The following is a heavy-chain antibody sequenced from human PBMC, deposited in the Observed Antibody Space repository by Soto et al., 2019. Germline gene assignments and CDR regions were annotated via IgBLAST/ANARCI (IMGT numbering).Heavy chain of an antibody. V-gene: IGHV3-30*18. CDR3: AKDTPWFGELLLPDY. D-gene: IGHD3-10*01. CDR2: ISYDGSNK. CDR1: GFTFSSYG. Sequence: GGSLRLSCAASGFTFSSYGMHWVRQAPGKGLEWVAVISYDGSNKYYADSVKGRFTISRDNSKNTLYLQMNSLRAEDTAVYYCAKDTPWFGELLLPDYWGQGTLVTVSS. J-gene: IGHJ4*02.